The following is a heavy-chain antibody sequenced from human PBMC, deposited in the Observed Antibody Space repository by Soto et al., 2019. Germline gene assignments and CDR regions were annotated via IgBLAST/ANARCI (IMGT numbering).Heavy chain of an antibody. Sequence: SETLSLTCTVSGGSISSGDYYWSWIRQPPGKGLEWIGYIYYSGSTYSNPSLKSRLTISVDTSKNQFSLKLSSVIAADTAVYYCARGPSGDKVDYWGQGTLVTVSS. CDR3: ARGPSGDKVDY. CDR1: GGSISSGDYY. D-gene: IGHD1-26*01. J-gene: IGHJ4*02. CDR2: IYYSGST. V-gene: IGHV4-30-4*01.